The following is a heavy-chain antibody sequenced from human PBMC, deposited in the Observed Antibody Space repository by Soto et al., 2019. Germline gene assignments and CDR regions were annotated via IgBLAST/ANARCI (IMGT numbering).Heavy chain of an antibody. CDR3: AKDNCISTSCYRLYNWFDP. J-gene: IGHJ5*02. Sequence: QVQLVESGGGVVQPGRSLRLSCAASGFTFSSYGMHWVRQAPGKGLEWVAVISYGGSNKYYAHSVKGRFTISRDNSKNTLYLQMNNLRAEDTAVYYCAKDNCISTSCYRLYNWFDPWGQGTLVTVSS. CDR2: ISYGGSNK. V-gene: IGHV3-30*18. D-gene: IGHD2-2*01. CDR1: GFTFSSYG.